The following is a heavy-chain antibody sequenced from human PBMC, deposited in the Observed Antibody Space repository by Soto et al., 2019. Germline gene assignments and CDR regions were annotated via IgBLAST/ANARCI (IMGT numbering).Heavy chain of an antibody. J-gene: IGHJ6*03. V-gene: IGHV4-34*01. CDR1: GGSFSGYY. D-gene: IGHD2-15*01. Sequence: QVQLQQWGAGLLKPSETLSLTCAVYGGSFSGYYWSWIRQPPGKGLEWIGEINHSGSTNYNPSLKSRVTISVDTSKNQFSLKLSSVTAADTAVYYCASSSSWGGYYYYYMDVWGKGTTVTVSS. CDR2: INHSGST. CDR3: ASSSSWGGYYYYYMDV.